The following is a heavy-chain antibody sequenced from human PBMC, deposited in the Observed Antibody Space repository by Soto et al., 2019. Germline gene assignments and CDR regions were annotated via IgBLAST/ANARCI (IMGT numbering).Heavy chain of an antibody. Sequence: SETLSLTCTVSGDSISSSSYYWGWIRKPPGKGLEWIGSIYYSGSTYYNPSLKSRVTISVATSKNQFSLKLSSVSAADTAVYYCASAPMMTTLDYYFDYWVQGTLVTSPQ. CDR3: ASAPMMTTLDYYFDY. D-gene: IGHD4-4*01. V-gene: IGHV4-39*01. CDR2: IYYSGST. J-gene: IGHJ4*02. CDR1: GDSISSSSYY.